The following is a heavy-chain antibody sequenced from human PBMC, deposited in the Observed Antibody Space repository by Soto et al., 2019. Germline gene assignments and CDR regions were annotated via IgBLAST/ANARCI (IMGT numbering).Heavy chain of an antibody. D-gene: IGHD3-22*01. J-gene: IGHJ1*01. CDR3: AREDASSGRAGTFQN. CDR1: GFTFSSYV. Sequence: QVPLVESGGDMVQPGRSLRLSCAASGFTFSSYVMHWVRQAPGKGLEWVVVISKDGNSQTYADAVKGRFTISRDNSKNTLYLEMNSLRGEDTAVYYCAREDASSGRAGTFQNWGQGTLVTVSS. CDR2: ISKDGNSQ. V-gene: IGHV3-30-3*01.